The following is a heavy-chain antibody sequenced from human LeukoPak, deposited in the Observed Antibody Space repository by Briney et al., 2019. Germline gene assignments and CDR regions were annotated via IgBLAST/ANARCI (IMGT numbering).Heavy chain of an antibody. J-gene: IGHJ3*02. D-gene: IGHD1-26*01. CDR3: ARPIVGATTDAFDI. V-gene: IGHV4-34*01. Sequence: ASETLSLTCAVYGGSFSGYYWSWIRQPPGKGLEWIGEINHSGSTNYNPSLKSRVTISVDTSKNQFSLKLSSVTAADTAVYYCARPIVGATTDAFDIWGQGTMVTVSS. CDR2: INHSGST. CDR1: GGSFSGYY.